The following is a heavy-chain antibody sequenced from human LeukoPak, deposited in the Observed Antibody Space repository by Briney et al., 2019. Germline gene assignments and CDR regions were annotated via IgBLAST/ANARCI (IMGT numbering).Heavy chain of an antibody. D-gene: IGHD6-13*01. V-gene: IGHV1-69*13. CDR1: GGTFSSYA. CDR3: ARVRWIAAAGKLGLGDYYYGMDV. CDR2: VIPIFGTA. Sequence: SVKGSCKGSGGTFSSYAISRGRQAPGQRLEWMGGVIPIFGTANYAQKFQGRVTITADESTSTAYMELSSLRSEDTAVYYCARVRWIAAAGKLGLGDYYYGMDVWGQGTTVTVSS. J-gene: IGHJ6*02.